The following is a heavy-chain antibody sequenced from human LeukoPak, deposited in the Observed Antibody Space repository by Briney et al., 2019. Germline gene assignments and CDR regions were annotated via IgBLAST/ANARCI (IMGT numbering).Heavy chain of an antibody. J-gene: IGHJ5*02. CDR3: ARHGDLLSPFQT. CDR1: GGSISSTSYY. V-gene: IGHV4-39*01. CDR2: INYSGST. D-gene: IGHD2-21*02. Sequence: SETLSLTCTVSGGSISSTSYYWGWIRQPPGKGLEWIGTINYSGSTYYNPSLKSRVTISVDTSKNQISLKLNSVTAADTAMYYCARHGDLLSPFQTWGQGTLVTVST.